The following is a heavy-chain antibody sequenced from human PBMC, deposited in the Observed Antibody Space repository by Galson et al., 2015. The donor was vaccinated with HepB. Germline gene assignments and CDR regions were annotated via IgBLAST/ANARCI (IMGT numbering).Heavy chain of an antibody. V-gene: IGHV3-9*01. J-gene: IGHJ6*02. CDR2: ISWNSGSI. D-gene: IGHD5-24*01. CDR1: GFTFDDYA. Sequence: SLRLSCAASGFTFDDYAMHWVRQAPGKGLEWVSGISWNSGSIGYADSVKGRFTISRDNAKNSLYLQMNSLRAEDTALYYCAKDIGLLVDGYRTPYYYGMDVWGQGTTVTVSS. CDR3: AKDIGLLVDGYRTPYYYGMDV.